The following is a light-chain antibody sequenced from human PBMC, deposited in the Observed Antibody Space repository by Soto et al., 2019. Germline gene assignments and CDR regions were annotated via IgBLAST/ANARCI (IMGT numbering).Light chain of an antibody. CDR1: QSVSTY. J-gene: IGKJ1*01. CDR2: DVS. CDR3: QQRRNWPWT. V-gene: IGKV3-11*01. Sequence: EIVLTQSPATVSFWPWEIASLSCRVCQSVSTYVTYLAWYQQKPGQAPRLLVYDVSNRATGIPARFSGGGSGTDFTLTISNLEPQDFAVYYCQQRRNWPWTFGQGTKVDIK.